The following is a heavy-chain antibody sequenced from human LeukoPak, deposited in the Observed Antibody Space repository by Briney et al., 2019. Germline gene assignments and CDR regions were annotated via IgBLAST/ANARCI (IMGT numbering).Heavy chain of an antibody. D-gene: IGHD3-10*01. V-gene: IGHV3-30*18. CDR2: ISYDGSNK. CDR3: AKVITMVRGVIITVQRAYGMDV. J-gene: IGHJ6*02. Sequence: PGRSLRLSCAASGFTFSSYGMHWVRQAPGKGLEWVAVISYDGSNKYYADSVKGRFTTSRDNSKNTLYLQMNSLRAEDTAVYYCAKVITMVRGVIITVQRAYGMDVWGQGTTVTVSS. CDR1: GFTFSSYG.